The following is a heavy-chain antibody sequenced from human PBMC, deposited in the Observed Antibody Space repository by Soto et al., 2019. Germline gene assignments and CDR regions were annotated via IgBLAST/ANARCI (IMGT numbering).Heavy chain of an antibody. CDR2: ISSSSSYI. CDR1: GFTFSSYS. Sequence: EVQLVESGGGLVKPGGSLRLSCAASGFTFSSYSMNWVRQAPGKGLEWVSSISSSSSYIYYADSVKGRFTISRDNAKNSLYLQMNSLRAEDTAVYYCARDLSGYFDWSNFDYWGQGTLVTVSS. CDR3: ARDLSGYFDWSNFDY. J-gene: IGHJ4*02. V-gene: IGHV3-21*01. D-gene: IGHD3-9*01.